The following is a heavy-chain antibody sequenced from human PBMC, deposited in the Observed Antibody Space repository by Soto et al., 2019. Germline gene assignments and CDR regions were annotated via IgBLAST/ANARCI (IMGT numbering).Heavy chain of an antibody. D-gene: IGHD3-22*01. CDR3: ARNYYDGSGPNWFDP. J-gene: IGHJ5*02. CDR1: GYTFTSYG. V-gene: IGHV1-18*01. Sequence: ASVKVSCKASGYTFTSYGISWVRQAPGQGLEWMGWISAYNGNTNYAQKLQGRVTMTTDTSTSTAYMELRSLRSDDTAVYYCARNYYDGSGPNWFDPWSQGTLVTVSS. CDR2: ISAYNGNT.